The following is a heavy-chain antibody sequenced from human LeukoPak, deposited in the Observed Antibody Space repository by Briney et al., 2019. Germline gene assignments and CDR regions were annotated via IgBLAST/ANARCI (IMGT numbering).Heavy chain of an antibody. D-gene: IGHD3-10*01. Sequence: SVKVSSKASGGTFSIYAISWVRQAPGQGLEWMGGIIPIFGTANYAQKFQGRVTITAGESTSTAYMELSSLRSEDTAVYYCARDRGCYGSGSPPDLWGQGTLVTVSS. CDR2: IIPIFGTA. J-gene: IGHJ5*02. V-gene: IGHV1-69*01. CDR3: ARDRGCYGSGSPPDL. CDR1: GGTFSIYA.